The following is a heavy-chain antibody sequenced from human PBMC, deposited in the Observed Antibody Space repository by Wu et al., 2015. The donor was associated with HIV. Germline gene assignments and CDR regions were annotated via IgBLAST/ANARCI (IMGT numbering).Heavy chain of an antibody. J-gene: IGHJ6*02. D-gene: IGHD2-15*01. Sequence: QVQLVQSRAGVKKPGSSVKVSCKASGGSFSDYAISWVRQAPGQGLEWMGRIIPMYGKPIDAQKFQGRITITADDSTSTVDMELSSLRSEDTAVYFCARDRDGGGFYYGMDVWGQGTTV. CDR2: IIPMYGKP. CDR1: GGSFSDYA. CDR3: ARDRDGGGFYYGMDV. V-gene: IGHV1-69*13.